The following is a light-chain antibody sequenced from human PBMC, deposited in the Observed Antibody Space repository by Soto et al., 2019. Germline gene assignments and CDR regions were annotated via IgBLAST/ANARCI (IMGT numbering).Light chain of an antibody. CDR3: QQYNNWPAP. V-gene: IGKV3-15*01. CDR2: GAS. Sequence: EIVLTQSPGTLSVSPGERATLSCRASQSVSSKLAWYQQKPGQAPRPLFYGASTGATGIPARFSGSGSETEFTLSISSLQFVDFAFCYCQQYNNWPAPFGQGPNVAIK. J-gene: IGKJ1*01. CDR1: QSVSSK.